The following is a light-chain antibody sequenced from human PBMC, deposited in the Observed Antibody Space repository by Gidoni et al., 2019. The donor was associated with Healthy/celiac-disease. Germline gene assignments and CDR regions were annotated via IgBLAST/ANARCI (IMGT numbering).Light chain of an antibody. CDR2: AAS. J-gene: IGKJ2*01. Sequence: DIQMTQSPSSLSASVGDRVTITCRASQSISSYLNWYQQKLGKAPKLLIYAASSLQSGVPSRFSGSGSGTDFTLTISSLQPEDFATYYCQQSYSTPATFGQGTKLEIK. CDR1: QSISSY. CDR3: QQSYSTPAT. V-gene: IGKV1-39*01.